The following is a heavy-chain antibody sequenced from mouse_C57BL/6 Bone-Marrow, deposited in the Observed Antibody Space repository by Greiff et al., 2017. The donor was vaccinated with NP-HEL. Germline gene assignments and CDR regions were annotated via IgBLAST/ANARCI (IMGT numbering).Heavy chain of an antibody. Sequence: QVQLQQPGAELVMPGASVKLSCKASGYTFTSYWMHWVKQRPGQGLEWIGEIDPSDSYTNYNQKFKGKSTLTVDKSSSTAYMQLSSLTSEDSAVYYCARESTTVVFDYWGQGTTLTVSS. CDR3: ARESTTVVFDY. J-gene: IGHJ2*01. D-gene: IGHD1-1*01. CDR1: GYTFTSYW. V-gene: IGHV1-69*01. CDR2: IDPSDSYT.